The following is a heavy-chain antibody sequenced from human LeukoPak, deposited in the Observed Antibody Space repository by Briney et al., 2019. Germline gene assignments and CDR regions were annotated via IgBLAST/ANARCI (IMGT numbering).Heavy chain of an antibody. CDR1: GGTFSSYA. V-gene: IGHV1-69*04. Sequence: SVKVSCKASGGTFSSYAISWVRQAPGQGLEWMGRIIPILGIANYAQKFQGRVTITADKSTSTAYMELSSLRSEDTAVYYCARLWEPNGGINYSSENFDYWGQGTLVTVSS. D-gene: IGHD6-19*01. J-gene: IGHJ4*02. CDR3: ARLWEPNGGINYSSENFDY. CDR2: IIPILGIA.